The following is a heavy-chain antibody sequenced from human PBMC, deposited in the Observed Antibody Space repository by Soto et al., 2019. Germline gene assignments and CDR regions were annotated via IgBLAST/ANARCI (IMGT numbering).Heavy chain of an antibody. D-gene: IGHD1-20*01. CDR3: ATRGNNWNDVDVRVRIFDI. CDR2: FDPEDGET. J-gene: IGHJ3*02. Sequence: ASVKVSCKVSGYTLTELSMHWVRQAPGKGLEWIGGFDPEDGETIYAQKFQGRVTMTEDTSTDTAYMELSSLRSEDTAVYYCATRGNNWNDVDVRVRIFDIWGQGTMVTVSS. V-gene: IGHV1-24*01. CDR1: GYTLTELS.